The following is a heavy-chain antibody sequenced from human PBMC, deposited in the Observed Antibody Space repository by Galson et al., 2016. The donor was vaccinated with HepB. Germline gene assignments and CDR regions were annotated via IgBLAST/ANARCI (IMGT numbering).Heavy chain of an antibody. J-gene: IGHJ5*02. D-gene: IGHD3-10*01. CDR1: GGIISNYA. V-gene: IGHV1-69*13. Sequence: SVKVSCKASGGIISNYAFSWVRQAPGHGLEWMGGLIPVLGTGNYAQKFQGRVTITADESTSTVFMELSSLRSDDTAGYYCASSIPTKRHYYVSGSFNWFDPWGQGTLVIVS. CDR3: ASSIPTKRHYYVSGSFNWFDP. CDR2: LIPVLGTG.